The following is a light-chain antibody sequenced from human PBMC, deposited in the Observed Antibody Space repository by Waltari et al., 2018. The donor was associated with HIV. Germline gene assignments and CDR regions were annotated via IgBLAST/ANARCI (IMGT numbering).Light chain of an antibody. V-gene: IGLV3-25*03. J-gene: IGLJ3*02. Sequence: SYELTQPPSVSVSPGQTARTTCSGDQLPTQYAYWYQQKPGQAPVLVIYKDSERPSGIPERFSGSSSGTTVTLTISGVQAEDEADYYCQSADISSWVFGGGTKLTVL. CDR1: QLPTQY. CDR3: QSADISSWV. CDR2: KDS.